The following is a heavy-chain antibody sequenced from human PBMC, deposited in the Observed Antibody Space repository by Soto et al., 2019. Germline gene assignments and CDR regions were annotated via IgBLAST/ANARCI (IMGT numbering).Heavy chain of an antibody. CDR2: IYPDESDT. CDR1: GYSFIKYW. CDR3: ARLSRYSNSWEGYFDY. V-gene: IGHV5-51*01. D-gene: IGHD6-13*01. Sequence: GEFLKISCKGSGYSFIKYWIGWVRQMPGKGLEWMAIIYPDESDTRYSPSFQGQVTISADKSINTAYLHLSSLKASDTAMYYCARLSRYSNSWEGYFDYWGQGILVTVSS. J-gene: IGHJ4*02.